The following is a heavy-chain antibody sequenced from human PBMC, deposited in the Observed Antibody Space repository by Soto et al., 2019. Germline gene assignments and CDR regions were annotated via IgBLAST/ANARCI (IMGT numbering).Heavy chain of an antibody. D-gene: IGHD2-21*02. CDR3: GKDTLDCSGGDCPLYYYYGMDV. V-gene: IGHV3-30*18. CDR1: GFTFRSYG. Sequence: QVQLVESGGGVVQPGRSLRLSCAASGFTFRSYGMHWVRQAPGKGLEWLAVISNDGAKKYLADSVKGRLTISRDNSRNTLYLQTNSLSAGDTAVYYCGKDTLDCSGGDCPLYYYYGMDVWGQGTTVTVSS. CDR2: ISNDGAKK. J-gene: IGHJ6*02.